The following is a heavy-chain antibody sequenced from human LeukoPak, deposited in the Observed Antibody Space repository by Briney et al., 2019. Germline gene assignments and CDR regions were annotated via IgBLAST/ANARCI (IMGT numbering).Heavy chain of an antibody. CDR2: INHSGST. D-gene: IGHD3-22*01. CDR3: ARGLKESDYYDSSGYYYFDY. J-gene: IGHJ4*02. CDR1: GGSFSGYY. Sequence: SETLSLTCAVYGGSFSGYYWSWIRQPPGKGLEWIGEINHSGSTNYNPSLKSRVTISVDTSKNQFSLKLSSVTAADTAVYYCARGLKESDYYDSSGYYYFDYWGPGTLVTVSS. V-gene: IGHV4-34*01.